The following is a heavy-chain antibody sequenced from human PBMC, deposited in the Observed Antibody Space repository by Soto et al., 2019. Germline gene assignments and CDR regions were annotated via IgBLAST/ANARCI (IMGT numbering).Heavy chain of an antibody. V-gene: IGHV4-34*01. Sequence: SETLSLTCAVYGGSFSGYYWSWIRQPPGKGLEWIGEINHSGSTNYNPSLKSRVTISVDTSKNQFSLKLSSVTAADTAVYYCARFSLRATVTTDFYFYGMDVWGQGTTVTVSS. D-gene: IGHD4-4*01. CDR1: GGSFSGYY. CDR3: ARFSLRATVTTDFYFYGMDV. J-gene: IGHJ6*02. CDR2: INHSGST.